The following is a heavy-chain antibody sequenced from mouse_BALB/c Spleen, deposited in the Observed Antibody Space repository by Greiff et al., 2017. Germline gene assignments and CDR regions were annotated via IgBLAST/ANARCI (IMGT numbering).Heavy chain of an antibody. Sequence: DVKLQESGGGLVQPGGSMKLSCVASGFTFSNYWMNWVRQSPEKGLEWVAEIRLKSNNYATHYAESVKGRFTISRDDSKSSVYLQMNNLRAEDTGIYYCTTVVQYYFDYWGQGTTLTVSS. CDR2: IRLKSNNYAT. CDR1: GFTFSNYW. V-gene: IGHV6-6*02. D-gene: IGHD1-1*01. CDR3: TTVVQYYFDY. J-gene: IGHJ2*01.